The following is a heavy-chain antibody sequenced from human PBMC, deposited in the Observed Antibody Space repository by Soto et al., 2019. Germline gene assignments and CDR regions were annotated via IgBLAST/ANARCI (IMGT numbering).Heavy chain of an antibody. V-gene: IGHV1-46*01. Sequence: ASVKVSCKASGYTFTSYYIHWVRQAPGQGLEWMGIFNPTGDTASYAQKLQGRVTMTRDTSTGTAYMELGSRRSEDTAVYYCARGGRIVDTGIGYYYYHAMDVWGQGTTVTVSS. J-gene: IGHJ6*02. D-gene: IGHD5-18*01. CDR3: ARGGRIVDTGIGYYYYHAMDV. CDR2: FNPTGDTA. CDR1: GYTFTSYY.